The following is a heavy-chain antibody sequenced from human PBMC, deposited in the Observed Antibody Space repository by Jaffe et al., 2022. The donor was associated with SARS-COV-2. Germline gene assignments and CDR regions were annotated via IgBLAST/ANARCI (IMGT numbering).Heavy chain of an antibody. J-gene: IGHJ4*02. V-gene: IGHV1-18*01. D-gene: IGHD2-15*01. Sequence: QVQLVQSGAEVKKPGASVKVSCKASGDTFTNYGFSWVRQAPGQGLEWVGWVSAYNGDTVYAPRLQGRVTMTTDTSTTTAYMELRSLRSDDTAVYYCARTSDYCSGTCYVSHCDHWGQGTLVTVSS. CDR1: GDTFTNYG. CDR2: VSAYNGDT. CDR3: ARTSDYCSGTCYVSHCDH.